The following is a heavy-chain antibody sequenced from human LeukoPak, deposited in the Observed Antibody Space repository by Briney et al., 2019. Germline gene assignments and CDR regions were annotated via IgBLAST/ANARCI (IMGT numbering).Heavy chain of an antibody. CDR2: ISSSSSTI. D-gene: IGHD3-3*01. J-gene: IGHJ4*02. CDR3: TSAFGVVMDY. Sequence: GGSLRLSCAASGFTFSSYSMNWVRQAPGKGLEWVSYISSSSSTIYYADSVKGRFTISRDNAKNSLYLQMNSLRAEDTAVYYCTSAFGVVMDYWGQGTLVTVSS. CDR1: GFTFSSYS. V-gene: IGHV3-48*01.